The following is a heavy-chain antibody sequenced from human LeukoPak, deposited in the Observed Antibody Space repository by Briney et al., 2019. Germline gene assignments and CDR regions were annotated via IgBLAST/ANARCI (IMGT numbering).Heavy chain of an antibody. V-gene: IGHV4-59*01. CDR1: GGSLSSYY. D-gene: IGHD6-19*01. CDR2: IYYSGST. J-gene: IGHJ4*02. CDR3: AREWLVRGFDY. Sequence: SETLSLTCTVSGGSLSSYYWSWIRQPPGKGLEWIGYIYYSGSTNYNPSLKSRVTISVDTSKNQFSLKLSSVTAADTAVYYCAREWLVRGFDYWGQGTLVTVSS.